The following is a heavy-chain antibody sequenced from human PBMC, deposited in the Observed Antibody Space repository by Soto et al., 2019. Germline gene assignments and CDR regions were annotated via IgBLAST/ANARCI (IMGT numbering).Heavy chain of an antibody. Sequence: SETLSLTCTVSGGSITSSYYWGWIRQPPGKGLEWIGSIYYSGSTYYNPSLKSRVTISVDTSKNQFSLKLSSVTAADTAVYYCATIPATTILTDYWGQGTLLTVS. V-gene: IGHV4-39*01. J-gene: IGHJ4*02. D-gene: IGHD2-2*02. CDR3: ATIPATTILTDY. CDR2: IYYSGST. CDR1: GGSITSSYY.